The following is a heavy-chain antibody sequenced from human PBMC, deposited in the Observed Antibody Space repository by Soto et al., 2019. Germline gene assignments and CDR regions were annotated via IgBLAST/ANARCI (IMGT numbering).Heavy chain of an antibody. J-gene: IGHJ4*02. V-gene: IGHV3-23*01. CDR3: AKEWIRTTSIAARPFDY. CDR1: GFKFSNYA. CDR2: ISGSGGST. Sequence: GGSLRLSCAASGFKFSNYAMSWVRQAPGKGLEWVSAISGSGGSTYYADSVKGRFTISRDNSKNTLYLQMNSLRAEDTAVYYCAKEWIRTTSIAARPFDYWGQGTLVTVSS. D-gene: IGHD6-6*01.